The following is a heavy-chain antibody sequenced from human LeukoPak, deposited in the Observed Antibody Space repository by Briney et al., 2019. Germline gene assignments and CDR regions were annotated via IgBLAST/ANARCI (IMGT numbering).Heavy chain of an antibody. V-gene: IGHV3-30*02. J-gene: IGHJ4*02. CDR1: GFTLSNYG. Sequence: GGSLRLSCAASGFTLSNYGMLWVRQAPGKGLEWVAFIRYDGSNKYYADFVKGRFSISRDISNNTLYLQMNSLRTDDTAVYFCGKDFRYSSSWHSGDYWGQGSLVIVSS. CDR2: IRYDGSNK. CDR3: GKDFRYSSSWHSGDY. D-gene: IGHD6-13*01.